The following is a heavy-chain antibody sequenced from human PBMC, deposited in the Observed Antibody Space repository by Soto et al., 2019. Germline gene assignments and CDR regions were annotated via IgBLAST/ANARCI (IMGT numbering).Heavy chain of an antibody. J-gene: IGHJ4*02. CDR2: IIPIFATA. V-gene: IGHV1-69*13. CDR3: ARPAPTGYISGWNYFYY. D-gene: IGHD6-19*01. CDR1: GGTFSSYG. Sequence: LVKVSCDSSGGTFSSYGISWVRQAPGQELEWMGGIIPIFATANYAQKFQGRVTITADESTSTAYMELSSLRSEDTAVYYCARPAPTGYISGWNYFYYWGQGTLFTVSS.